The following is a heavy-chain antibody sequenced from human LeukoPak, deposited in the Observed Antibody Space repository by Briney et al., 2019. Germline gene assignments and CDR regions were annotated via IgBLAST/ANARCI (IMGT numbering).Heavy chain of an antibody. CDR2: INPNSGGT. CDR3: ARSADYYDSSGYLYYYGMDV. D-gene: IGHD3-22*01. CDR1: GYIFTGYY. J-gene: IGHJ6*02. V-gene: IGHV1-2*04. Sequence: ASVKVSCKASGYIFTGYYMHWVRQAPGQGLEWMRWINPNSGGTNYAQKFQGWVTMTRDTSISTAYMELSRLRSDDTAVYYCARSADYYDSSGYLYYYGMDVWGQGTTVTVSS.